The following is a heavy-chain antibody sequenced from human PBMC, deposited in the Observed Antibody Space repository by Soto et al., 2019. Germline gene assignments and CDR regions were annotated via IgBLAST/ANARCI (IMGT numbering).Heavy chain of an antibody. D-gene: IGHD2-8*02. J-gene: IGHJ3*01. CDR2: ISGSSDRT. CDR3: DGSCT. Sequence: EVQVLESGGDLVQPGGSLRLSCAASGFTIRNYAMSWVRQAPGKALEWVSGISGSSDRTYYADSVKGRFTISKDTSSNTLYLQMNSLRVEDTAVYHCDGSCTWGQGTMVTVSS. CDR1: GFTIRNYA. V-gene: IGHV3-23*01.